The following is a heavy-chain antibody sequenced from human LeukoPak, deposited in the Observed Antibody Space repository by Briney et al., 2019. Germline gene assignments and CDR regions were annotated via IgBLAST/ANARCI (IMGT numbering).Heavy chain of an antibody. CDR3: ARTALLIDY. D-gene: IGHD2-15*01. J-gene: IGHJ4*02. CDR2: INHSGST. V-gene: IGHV4-34*01. CDR1: GGSFSGYY. Sequence: SETVSLTCAVYGGSFSGYYWSWIRQPPGKGLEWIGEINHSGSTNYNPSLKSRVTISVDTSKNQFSLKLSSVTAADTAVYYCARTALLIDYWGQGTLVTVSS.